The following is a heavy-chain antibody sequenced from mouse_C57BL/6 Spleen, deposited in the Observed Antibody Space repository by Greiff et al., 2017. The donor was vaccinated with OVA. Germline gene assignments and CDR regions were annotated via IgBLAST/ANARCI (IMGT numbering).Heavy chain of an antibody. D-gene: IGHD2-3*01. V-gene: IGHV3-6*01. CDR2: ISYDGSN. Sequence: EVKLEESGPGLVKPSQSLSLTCSVTGYSITSGCYWNWIRQFPGNKLEWMGYISYDGSNNYNPSLKNRISITRDTSKNQFFLKLNSVTTEDTATYYCARDGYSLFDYWGQGTTLTVSS. CDR3: ARDGYSLFDY. CDR1: GYSITSGCY. J-gene: IGHJ2*01.